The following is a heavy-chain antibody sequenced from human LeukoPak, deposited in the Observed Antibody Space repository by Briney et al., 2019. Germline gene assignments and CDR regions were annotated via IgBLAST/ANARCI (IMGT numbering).Heavy chain of an antibody. V-gene: IGHV3-33*01. J-gene: IGHJ6*02. CDR2: IWYDGSNK. Sequence: RTGGSLRLSCAASGFTFSSYGMHWVRQAPGKGLEWVAVIWYDGSNKYYADSVKGRFTISRDNSKNTLYLQMNSLRAEDTAVYYCAREYSYGHPPWYYYYYYGMDVWGQGTTVTVSS. CDR1: GFTFSSYG. D-gene: IGHD5-18*01. CDR3: AREYSYGHPPWYYYYYYGMDV.